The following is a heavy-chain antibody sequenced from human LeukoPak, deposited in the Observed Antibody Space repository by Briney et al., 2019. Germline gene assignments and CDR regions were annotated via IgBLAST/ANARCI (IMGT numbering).Heavy chain of an antibody. V-gene: IGHV1-58*01. CDR2: IVVGSGHT. D-gene: IGHD2/OR15-2a*01. CDR3: AADDQQSIL. J-gene: IGHJ4*02. Sequence: ISVKVSCKASQFTFTNSAFQWVRQARGQRLEWLGWIVVGSGHTNYAQRFQKRVIITRDMSTKTVYMELSSLKSEDTAVYYCAADDQQSILWGQGTLVAVSS. CDR1: QFTFTNSA.